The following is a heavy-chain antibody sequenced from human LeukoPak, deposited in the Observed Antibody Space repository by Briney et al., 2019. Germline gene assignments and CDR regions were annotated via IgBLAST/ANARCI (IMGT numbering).Heavy chain of an antibody. Sequence: PGGSLRLSCAASGFTFSSYSFNWVRQAPGKGLEWVSCISSSSSTIYYADSVKGRFTISRDNAKNSLYLQMNSPRDEDTAVYYCARRTFYYGSGSAIDSWGQGTLVTVSS. V-gene: IGHV3-48*02. J-gene: IGHJ4*02. CDR1: GFTFSSYS. D-gene: IGHD3-10*01. CDR3: ARRTFYYGSGSAIDS. CDR2: ISSSSSTI.